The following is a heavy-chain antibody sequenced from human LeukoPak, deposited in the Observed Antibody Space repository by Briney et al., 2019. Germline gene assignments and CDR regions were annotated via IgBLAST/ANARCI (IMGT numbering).Heavy chain of an antibody. CDR2: IKQDGSEK. D-gene: IGHD1-26*01. CDR1: GFTFSSYW. J-gene: IGHJ4*02. V-gene: IGHV3-7*01. CDR3: ARDKIVGATNFDY. Sequence: GGSLRLSCAASGFTFSSYWMSWVRQAPGKGLEWVANIKQDGSEKYYVDSVKGRFTISRDNAKNSLYLQMNSLRAEDTAVYYCARDKIVGATNFDYWGQGTLVTVSS.